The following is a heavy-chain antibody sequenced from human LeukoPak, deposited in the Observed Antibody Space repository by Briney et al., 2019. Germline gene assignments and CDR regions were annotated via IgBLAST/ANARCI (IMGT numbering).Heavy chain of an antibody. Sequence: PGGSLRLSCSASGFTLSSYEMNWARQAPGKGLEWVSSISGSGSTIYYADSVKGRFTISRDNAKNSLYLQMNSLRAEDTAVYYCARARSHWGQGTLVTVSS. CDR2: ISGSGSTI. J-gene: IGHJ4*02. D-gene: IGHD1-26*01. CDR1: GFTLSSYE. CDR3: ARARSH. V-gene: IGHV3-48*03.